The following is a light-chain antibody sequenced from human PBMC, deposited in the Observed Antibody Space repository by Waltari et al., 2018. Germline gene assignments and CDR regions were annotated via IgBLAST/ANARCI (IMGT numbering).Light chain of an antibody. Sequence: QAVVTQEPSVTVSPGGTVTLTCGSRTGAVTSSHYPYWFQRKPGQAPRTLVYDTSNKHSWPPARFSGSVVGGKAALTLAGAQPEDEAEYYCLLHYSGPRVFGGGTKVTVL. CDR2: DTS. CDR3: LLHYSGPRV. J-gene: IGLJ2*01. CDR1: TGAVTSSHY. V-gene: IGLV7-46*01.